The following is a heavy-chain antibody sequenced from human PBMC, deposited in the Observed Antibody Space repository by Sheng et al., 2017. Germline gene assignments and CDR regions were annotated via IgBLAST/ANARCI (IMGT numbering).Heavy chain of an antibody. CDR2: IYYGGSH. CDR3: ASLDILTGIYRDGNFDY. CDR1: GGSISSSYY. V-gene: IGHV4-39*01. Sequence: QLQLQESGPGLVKPSETLSLTCTVSGGSISSSYYWGWIRQPPGKGLEWIGTIYYGGSHLLQPALKSRVTISLDTSKNQFSLKLNSVTAADTAVYYCASLDILTGIYRDGNFDYWGQGTLVTVS. J-gene: IGHJ4*02. D-gene: IGHD3-9*01.